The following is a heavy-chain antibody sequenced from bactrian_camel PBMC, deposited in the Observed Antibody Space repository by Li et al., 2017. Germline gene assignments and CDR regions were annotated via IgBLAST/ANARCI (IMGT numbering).Heavy chain of an antibody. J-gene: IGHJ4*01. D-gene: IGHD2*01. CDR2: IWSGKSPT. CDR1: GDTSRSHC. V-gene: IGHV3S61*01. Sequence: VQLVESGGGSVQAGGSLRLSCQSSGDTSRSHCMGWVRQAPGKPREGIARIWSGKSPTYYADSVQGRFIISQDDAKNTVSLQMNDLRPEDTAVYYCAARAPWARRGGTRCPFNQGTQVTVS.